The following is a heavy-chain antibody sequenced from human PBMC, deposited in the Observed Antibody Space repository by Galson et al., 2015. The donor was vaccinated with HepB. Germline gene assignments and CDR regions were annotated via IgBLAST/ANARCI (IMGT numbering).Heavy chain of an antibody. CDR2: ISSSSTHI. CDR3: ARLITLFPRPYYMDV. Sequence: SLRLSCAASGFTFSDYTMDWVRLAPGKGLEWVSSISSSSTHIYYADSVKGRFTISRDNAKNSLYLQMNSLRAEDTAVYYCARLITLFPRPYYMDVWGKGTTVTVSS. CDR1: GFTFSDYT. J-gene: IGHJ6*03. D-gene: IGHD3-22*01. V-gene: IGHV3-21*01.